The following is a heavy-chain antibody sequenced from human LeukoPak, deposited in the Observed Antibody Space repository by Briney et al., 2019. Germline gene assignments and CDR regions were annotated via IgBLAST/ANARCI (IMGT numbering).Heavy chain of an antibody. Sequence: SETLSLTCTVSGGSINDITYYWGWIRQPPGKGLEWIGEIYHNGSTKYNPSLKSRVTISVDKSKNQFSLNMTSVTVADTAVYYCARVGYGLDFWGQGTLVTVSS. V-gene: IGHV4-39*07. CDR1: GGSINDITYY. CDR3: ARVGYGLDF. J-gene: IGHJ4*02. D-gene: IGHD5-18*01. CDR2: IYHNGST.